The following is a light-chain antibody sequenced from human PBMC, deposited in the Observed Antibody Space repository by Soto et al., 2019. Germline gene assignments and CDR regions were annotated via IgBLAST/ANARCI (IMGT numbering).Light chain of an antibody. CDR1: TSDVGGYNY. V-gene: IGLV2-14*03. CDR2: DVT. Sequence: QSALTQPASVSGSPGQSITISCAGTTSDVGGYNYVSWYQQHPGKAPKLMIYDVTNRPSGVSDRFSGSKSGNTAYLTISGLQTEDEADYYCNSFTSGSTRVFGTGTKLIVL. J-gene: IGLJ1*01. CDR3: NSFTSGSTRV.